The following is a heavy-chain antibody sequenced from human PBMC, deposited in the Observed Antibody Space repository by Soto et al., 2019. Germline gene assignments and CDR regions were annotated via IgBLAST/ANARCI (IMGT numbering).Heavy chain of an antibody. Sequence: GASVKVSCKASGGTFSSYAISWVRQAPGQGLEWMGGIIPIFGTANYAQKFQGRVTITADESTSTAYMELSSLRSEETAVYYCERAYATPIPEANLLDHSGPGALVTVSS. V-gene: IGHV1-69*13. CDR1: GGTFSSYA. D-gene: IGHD2-21*02. CDR2: IIPIFGTA. J-gene: IGHJ1*01. CDR3: ERAYATPIPEANLLDH.